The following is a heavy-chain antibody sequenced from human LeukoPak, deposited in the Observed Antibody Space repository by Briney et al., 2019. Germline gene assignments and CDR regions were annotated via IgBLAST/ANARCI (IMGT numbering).Heavy chain of an antibody. D-gene: IGHD3-22*01. Sequence: GGSLRLSCAASGFTFSTYSMNWARQAPGKGLEWVSYISSSSSTIYYADSVKGRFTISRDNAKNSLYLQMSSLRAEDTAVYYCARGSTYYDSSGQVPFDYWGQGTLVTVCS. CDR1: GFTFSTYS. V-gene: IGHV3-48*01. CDR2: ISSSSSTI. J-gene: IGHJ4*02. CDR3: ARGSTYYDSSGQVPFDY.